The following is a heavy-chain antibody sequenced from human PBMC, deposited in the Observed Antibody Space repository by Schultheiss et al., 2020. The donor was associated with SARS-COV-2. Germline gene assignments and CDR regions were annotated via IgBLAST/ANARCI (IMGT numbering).Heavy chain of an antibody. J-gene: IGHJ4*02. V-gene: IGHV3-7*03. D-gene: IGHD3-10*01. Sequence: GGSLRLSCAASGFTFSSYWMSWVRQAPGKGLEWVANIKQDGSEKYYVDSVKGRFTISRDNAKNSLYLQMNSLRAEDTAVYYCARAKTNRLWFGELPTFDYWGQGTLVTVSS. CDR2: IKQDGSEK. CDR3: ARAKTNRLWFGELPTFDY. CDR1: GFTFSSYW.